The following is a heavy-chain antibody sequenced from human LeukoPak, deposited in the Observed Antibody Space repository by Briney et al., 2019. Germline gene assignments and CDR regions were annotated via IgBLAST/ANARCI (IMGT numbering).Heavy chain of an antibody. CDR3: ARSISGGSCYDY. CDR2: INHSGST. V-gene: IGHV4-34*01. J-gene: IGHJ4*02. Sequence: WETLSLTCAVYGGSFSGYYWRWLRQPPGKGVAGIGEINHSGSTNYNPSLQRRVTTSVDTSKHQFSLKLSSVTAAGTAVYYCARSISGGSCYDYWGQGTLVTVSS. CDR1: GGSFSGYY. D-gene: IGHD2-15*01.